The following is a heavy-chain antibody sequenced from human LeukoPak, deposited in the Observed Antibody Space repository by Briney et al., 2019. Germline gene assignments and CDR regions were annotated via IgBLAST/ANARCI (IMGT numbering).Heavy chain of an antibody. CDR1: GFTFSSYW. Sequence: GGSLRLSCAASGFTFSSYWMHWVRQAPGKGLVWVSRINSDGSSTSYADSVKGRFTISRDNAKNTLYLQMNSLRAEDTAVYYCARMTTVTTGYNWFDPWGQGTLVTVSS. D-gene: IGHD4-17*01. V-gene: IGHV3-74*01. CDR3: ARMTTVTTGYNWFDP. CDR2: INSDGSST. J-gene: IGHJ5*02.